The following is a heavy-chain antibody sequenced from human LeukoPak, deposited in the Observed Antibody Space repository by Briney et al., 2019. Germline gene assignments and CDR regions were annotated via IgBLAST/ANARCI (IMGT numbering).Heavy chain of an antibody. CDR2: IYYSGTT. CDR3: ASGRPLGFDY. CDR1: GDSISSYY. Sequence: SETLSLTCTVSGDSISSYYWTWIRQPPGKGLEWIGYIYYSGTTNYNPSLKSRVTISVDTSKNQFSLKLSSVTAADTAVYYCASGRPLGFDYWGRGTLVTVS. D-gene: IGHD1-26*01. V-gene: IGHV4-59*01. J-gene: IGHJ4*02.